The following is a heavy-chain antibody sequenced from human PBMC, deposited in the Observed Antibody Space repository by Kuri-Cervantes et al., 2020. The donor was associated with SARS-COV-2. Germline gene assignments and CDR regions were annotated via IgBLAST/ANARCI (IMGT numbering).Heavy chain of an antibody. D-gene: IGHD2-2*01. V-gene: IGHV3-48*04. J-gene: IGHJ3*02. Sequence: GESLKISCAASGFTFSSFSMNWVRQAPGKGLEWVSYISSSSSTIYYADSVKGRFTISRDNAKNSLYLQMNSLRAEDTAVYYCAKDLEGIVVVSAATVTPLGAFDIWGQGTMVTVSS. CDR3: AKDLEGIVVVSAATVTPLGAFDI. CDR2: ISSSSSTI. CDR1: GFTFSSFS.